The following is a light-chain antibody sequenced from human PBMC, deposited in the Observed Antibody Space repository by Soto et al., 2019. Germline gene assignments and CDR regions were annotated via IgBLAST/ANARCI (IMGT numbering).Light chain of an antibody. J-gene: IGKJ1*01. CDR2: AAS. Sequence: DIQMTQSPSAMSASVGDRVTINCRASQGISNYLAWSQQKPAKVPKRLIYAASSLQSGVPSRFSGSGSGTEFTLTISSLQPEDFATYYCLQHNSYPWTFGQGTKVEIK. V-gene: IGKV1-17*03. CDR1: QGISNY. CDR3: LQHNSYPWT.